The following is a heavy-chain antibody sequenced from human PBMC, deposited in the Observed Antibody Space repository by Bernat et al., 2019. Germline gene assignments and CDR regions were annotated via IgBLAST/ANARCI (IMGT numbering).Heavy chain of an antibody. D-gene: IGHD2-15*01. J-gene: IGHJ6*02. CDR3: ERDSCSGGNCYSLAPSYYSGMDV. V-gene: IGHV3-21*01. CDR1: GFTLSAYN. Sequence: VQRGESGEGLGRPGGSLRLSCAASGFTLSAYNMNWFRRAPGKGLEWVSSISIINNYIYYANSVEGRFTISRDTANNSLTLQMNSLSAEDTAIYYCERDSCSGGNCYSLAPSYYSGMDVWGHGTTVTVSS. CDR2: ISIINNYI.